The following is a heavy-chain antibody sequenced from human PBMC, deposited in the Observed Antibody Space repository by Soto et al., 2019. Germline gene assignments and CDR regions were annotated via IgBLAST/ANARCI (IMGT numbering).Heavy chain of an antibody. CDR3: AIDGGRHSGGIDY. CDR1: VGTFSSYS. V-gene: IGHV1-69*01. J-gene: IGHJ4*02. Sequence: QVQLVQSGAEVKKPGASVKVSCKASVGTFSSYSINWVRQAPGQGLEWMGEIIPIFGTANYAQKFQGRVTITADESTSTAYLELSSLRSEDTALYYCAIDGGRHSGGIDYWCQGTLVTVSS. D-gene: IGHD1-26*01. CDR2: IIPIFGTA.